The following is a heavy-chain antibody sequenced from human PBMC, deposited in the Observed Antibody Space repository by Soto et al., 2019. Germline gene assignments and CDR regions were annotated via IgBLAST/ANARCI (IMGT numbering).Heavy chain of an antibody. Sequence: QVQLVQSGAEVKKPGASVKVSCKASGYPLTAKYLHWVRQAPGQGLEWMGWINPSSGGTKEAQKFRGRVTITSDTSISAAYMELSRLTSDDTAVYYCAKGGSSWTEWFDPWGQGTLVTVSS. CDR2: INPSSGGT. CDR3: AKGGSSWTEWFDP. V-gene: IGHV1-2*02. CDR1: GYPLTAKY. J-gene: IGHJ5*02. D-gene: IGHD6-13*01.